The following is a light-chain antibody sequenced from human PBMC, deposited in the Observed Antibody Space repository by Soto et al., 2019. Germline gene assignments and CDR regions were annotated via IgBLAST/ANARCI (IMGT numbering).Light chain of an antibody. V-gene: IGKV3-15*01. Sequence: VMTQAPATLSVSPGERVTLSCRASQTINNNVAWYQLKDGQVPRLLIYGASTRAADVPARFSGGGSGTEFTLTISSLQSEDFATYYCQQLNFFPITFGQGTRLEI. CDR1: QTINNN. CDR2: GAS. J-gene: IGKJ5*01. CDR3: QQLNFFPIT.